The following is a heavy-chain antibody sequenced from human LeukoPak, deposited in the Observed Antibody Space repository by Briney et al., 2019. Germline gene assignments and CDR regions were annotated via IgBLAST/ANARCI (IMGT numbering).Heavy chain of an antibody. V-gene: IGHV3-21*01. CDR1: GFTFSSYN. D-gene: IGHD3-22*01. Sequence: GGSPRLSCAASGFTFSSYNMNWVRQAPGKGLEWVSFISSGSSYIKYADSVKGRFTISRDNAKNSLFLQMNSLRAEDTAVYYCARDLRNYYDSSGYYLDYWGQGTLVTVSS. CDR3: ARDLRNYYDSSGYYLDY. CDR2: ISSGSSYI. J-gene: IGHJ4*02.